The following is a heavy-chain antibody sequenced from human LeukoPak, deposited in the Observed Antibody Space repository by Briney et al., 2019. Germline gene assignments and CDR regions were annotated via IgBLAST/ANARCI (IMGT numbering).Heavy chain of an antibody. J-gene: IGHJ4*02. CDR3: ARGSIVGARGLGDY. V-gene: IGHV3-30*03. D-gene: IGHD1-26*01. CDR2: ISYDGSNT. CDR1: GFTFSHYG. Sequence: GGFLILSCAASGFTFSHYGVHWVRQAPGKGLEWVAVISYDGSNTYFADSVKGRFTISRDNSKNTLYLQMNSLRPEDTAVYYCARGSIVGARGLGDYWGQGTLVTVSS.